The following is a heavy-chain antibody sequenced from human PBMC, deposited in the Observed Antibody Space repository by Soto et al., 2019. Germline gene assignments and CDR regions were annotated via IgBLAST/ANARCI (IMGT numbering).Heavy chain of an antibody. CDR1: GGSFSGYY. CDR3: ARTQGVVPAAMRWFDP. V-gene: IGHV4-34*01. J-gene: IGHJ5*02. D-gene: IGHD2-2*01. Sequence: PSLTCASYGGSFSGYYCRLIRQPPGKGLEWIGEINHSGSTNYNPSLKSRVTISVDTSKNQFSLKLSSVTAADTAVYYCARTQGVVPAAMRWFDPWGQGTLVTVSS. CDR2: INHSGST.